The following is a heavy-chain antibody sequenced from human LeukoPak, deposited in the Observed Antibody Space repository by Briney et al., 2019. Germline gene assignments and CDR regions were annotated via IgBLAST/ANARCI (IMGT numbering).Heavy chain of an antibody. CDR2: IYHSGST. V-gene: IGHV4-38-2*02. CDR1: GYSISSGYY. CDR3: ARAFGCSGGSCYRFFDY. J-gene: IGHJ4*02. D-gene: IGHD2-15*01. Sequence: SETLSLTCIVSGYSISSGYYWGWIRQPPGKGLEWIGSIYHSGSTYSNPSLKSRVTISVDTSKNQFSLKLNSVTAADTAVYYCARAFGCSGGSCYRFFDYWGQGTLVTVSS.